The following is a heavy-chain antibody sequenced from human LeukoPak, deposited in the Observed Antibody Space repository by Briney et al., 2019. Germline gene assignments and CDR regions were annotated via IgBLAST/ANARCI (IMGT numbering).Heavy chain of an antibody. CDR2: IRYDGNNK. V-gene: IGHV3-30*02. CDR3: VKDNPLDY. Sequence: GGSLRLSCGASGFTFSNYGMLWVRQAPGKGLEGGAFIRYDGNNKLYADSMKGRFTISRDNSKNTLYLHINSLRAEDTAVYYCVKDNPLDYWGQGTLVIVSS. CDR1: GFTFSNYG. J-gene: IGHJ4*02. D-gene: IGHD1-14*01.